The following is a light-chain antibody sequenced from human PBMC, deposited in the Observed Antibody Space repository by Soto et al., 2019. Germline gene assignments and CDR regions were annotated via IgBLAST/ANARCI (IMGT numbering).Light chain of an antibody. Sequence: EIVLTQSPGTLSLFPGERATLSCRATQSVNSDYLAWYQQKPGQAPRLLIYIASRRATGIPDRFSGSGSGTDFTLTIARLEPEDLALYYCQQYGTSPWTFGQGTKVEIK. CDR2: IAS. V-gene: IGKV3-20*01. J-gene: IGKJ1*01. CDR1: QSVNSDY. CDR3: QQYGTSPWT.